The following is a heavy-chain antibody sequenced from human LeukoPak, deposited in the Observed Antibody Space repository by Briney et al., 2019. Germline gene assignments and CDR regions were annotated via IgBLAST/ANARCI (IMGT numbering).Heavy chain of an antibody. J-gene: IGHJ3*02. CDR1: GGTIRNYA. Sequence: SVKVSCKASGGTIRNYAISWVRQAPGQGLEWMGTIIPIVTITNYAQKFQGRVTITADKSTSTAYMELSSLRSADTAVYFCARDGLYCTNGVCSSDIWGQGTLVTVSS. V-gene: IGHV1-69*04. CDR3: ARDGLYCTNGVCSSDI. CDR2: IIPIVTIT. D-gene: IGHD2-8*01.